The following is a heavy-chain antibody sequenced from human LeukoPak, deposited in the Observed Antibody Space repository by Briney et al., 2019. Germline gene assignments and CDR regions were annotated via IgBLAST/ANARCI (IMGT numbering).Heavy chain of an antibody. CDR3: AKDRGYDSSGLDC. CDR1: GFTFSSYA. D-gene: IGHD3-22*01. Sequence: PGGSLRLPCAASGFTFSSYAMSWVRQAPGKGLEWVSAISGSGGSTYYADSVKGRFTISRDNSKNTLYLQMNSLRAEDTAVYYCAKDRGYDSSGLDCWGQGTLVTVSS. CDR2: ISGSGGST. J-gene: IGHJ4*02. V-gene: IGHV3-23*01.